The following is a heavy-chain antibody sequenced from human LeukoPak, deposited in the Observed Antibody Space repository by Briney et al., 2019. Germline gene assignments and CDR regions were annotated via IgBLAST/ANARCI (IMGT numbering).Heavy chain of an antibody. CDR2: INSNSADT. J-gene: IGHJ1*01. CDR1: GYSFIDYY. Sequence: ASVKVSCKTSGYSFIDYYIHWVRQAPGQGLEWMGWINSNSADTNYAQNFQGRVTMTRDTSISTAYMELSRLRTDDTALYYCARIGISARGTNFHHWGQGTLVTVSS. V-gene: IGHV1-2*02. CDR3: ARIGISARGTNFHH. D-gene: IGHD6-13*01.